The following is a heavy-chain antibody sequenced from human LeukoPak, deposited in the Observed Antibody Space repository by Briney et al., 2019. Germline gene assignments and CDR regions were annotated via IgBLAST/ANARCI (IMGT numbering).Heavy chain of an antibody. CDR2: ISSSGSIT. V-gene: IGHV3-48*01. D-gene: IGHD3-10*01. CDR1: GFTLSSHN. CDR3: ARPGITAFDI. Sequence: GGSLRLSCIASGFTLSSHNINWVRQAPGKGLEWVSHISSSGSITYYGDSVKGRITISRDNAKNSVSLYMNSLRAEDSAVYYCARPGITAFDIWGQGTMVTVSS. J-gene: IGHJ3*02.